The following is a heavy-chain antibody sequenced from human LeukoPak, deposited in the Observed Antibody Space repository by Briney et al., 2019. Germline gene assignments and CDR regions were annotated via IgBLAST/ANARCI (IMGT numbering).Heavy chain of an antibody. V-gene: IGHV1-46*01. CDR2: ITPSVDTT. D-gene: IGHD2-8*02. Sequence: GASVKVSCKASGYTFTNYLLHWVRRAAGQGLEWVGRITPSVDTTNYAQKFRDRVTMTRDTSTSTVYMELSSLRSEDTAVYHCVREESGGYFDYWGQGTLVTVSS. CDR1: GYTFTNYL. J-gene: IGHJ4*02. CDR3: VREESGGYFDY.